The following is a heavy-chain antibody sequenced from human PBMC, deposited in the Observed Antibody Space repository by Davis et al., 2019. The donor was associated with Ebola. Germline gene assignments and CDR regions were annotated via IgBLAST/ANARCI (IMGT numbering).Heavy chain of an antibody. J-gene: IGHJ4*02. Sequence: PGGSLRLSCLASGFSFTNYWMTWVRQAPGKGLEWVANIKGDGSEIGYLGSVKGRFTISRDNAKNSLYLQMDSLRGEDTGVYYCVRNSGWYRLDCWGQGTLVTVSS. D-gene: IGHD6-19*01. V-gene: IGHV3-7*01. CDR2: IKGDGSEI. CDR1: GFSFTNYW. CDR3: VRNSGWYRLDC.